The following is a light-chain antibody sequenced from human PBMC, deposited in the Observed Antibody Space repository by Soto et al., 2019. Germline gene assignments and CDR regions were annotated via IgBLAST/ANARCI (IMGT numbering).Light chain of an antibody. CDR1: SSDVGGYEY. Sequence: QSVLTQPPSASGSPGQSVTISCTGSSSDVGGYEYVSWYQQYPGKAPKLMIYEVNKRPSGVPDRFSGSKFGNTASLTVSGLQAEDEAEYYCSSSAAGYKYVFGAGTKVPVL. V-gene: IGLV2-8*01. CDR2: EVN. CDR3: SSSAAGYKYV. J-gene: IGLJ1*01.